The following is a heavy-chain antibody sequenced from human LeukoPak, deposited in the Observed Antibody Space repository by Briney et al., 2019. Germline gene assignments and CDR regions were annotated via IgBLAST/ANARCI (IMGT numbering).Heavy chain of an antibody. CDR3: TRGAVNDYGDGQFFQY. V-gene: IGHV3-49*04. J-gene: IGHJ1*01. CDR2: IRGRAHGGRT. CDR1: GFSFSDYA. Sequence: GGSLRLSCAASGFSFSDYAISWVRQTPEKGLEWVGFIRGRAHGGRTEYAASVKGRFSISRDDYTSIAYLQMNRLEMEDTAVYYCTRGAVNDYGDGQFFQYWGQGTLVTVSS. D-gene: IGHD4-17*01.